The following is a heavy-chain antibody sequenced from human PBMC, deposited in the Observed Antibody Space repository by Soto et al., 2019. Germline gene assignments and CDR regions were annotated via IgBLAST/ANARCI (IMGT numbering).Heavy chain of an antibody. Sequence: ASVKVSCKASGYTFTGYYMHWVRQAPGQGLEWMGWINPNSGGTNYAQKFQGWVTMTRDTSISTAYMELSRLRSDGTAVYYCARDHDYGDYGGYFDYWGQGTLVTVSS. CDR1: GYTFTGYY. CDR2: INPNSGGT. CDR3: ARDHDYGDYGGYFDY. V-gene: IGHV1-2*04. J-gene: IGHJ4*02. D-gene: IGHD4-17*01.